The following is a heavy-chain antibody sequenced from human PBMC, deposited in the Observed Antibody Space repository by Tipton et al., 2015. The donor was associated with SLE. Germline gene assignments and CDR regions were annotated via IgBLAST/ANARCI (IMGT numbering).Heavy chain of an antibody. CDR3: ARGGIGDGTNPFDP. J-gene: IGHJ5*02. Sequence: LRLSCAVYGGSFTGYYWSWIHQPPGKGLEWVGEINHRGRTNYNAPLKSRVAISMDTSKNQLSLKVTSVTAADTAVYYCARGGIGDGTNPFDPWGQGTLVIVSS. V-gene: IGHV4-34*01. CDR2: INHRGRT. CDR1: GGSFTGYY. D-gene: IGHD2-8*01.